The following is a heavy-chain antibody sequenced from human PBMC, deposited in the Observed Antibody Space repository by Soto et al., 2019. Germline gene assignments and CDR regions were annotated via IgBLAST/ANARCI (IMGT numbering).Heavy chain of an antibody. CDR2: IIPIFGTA. Sequence: SVKVSCKASGGTFSSYAISWVRQAPGQGLEWMGGIIPIFGTANYAQKFQGRVTITGDESTSTAYMELSSLTSDDTAVYYCTASSWTGAGLDFWGQGTLVTVSS. V-gene: IGHV1-69*13. CDR1: GGTFSSYA. J-gene: IGHJ4*01. CDR3: TASSWTGAGLDF. D-gene: IGHD6-13*01.